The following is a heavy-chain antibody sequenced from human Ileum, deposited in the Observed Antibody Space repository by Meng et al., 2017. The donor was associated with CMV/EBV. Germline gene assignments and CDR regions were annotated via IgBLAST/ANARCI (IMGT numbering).Heavy chain of an antibody. CDR1: GFTFSSSY. J-gene: IGHJ4*02. CDR3: ARDPHFGALDY. V-gene: IGHV3-7*01. CDR2: IKHDGSEK. Sequence: GESLKISCTASGFTFSSSYMSWIRQAPGKGLEWVANIKHDGSEKAYVGSVKGRFTISRDNTKNSLYLQMNSLRAEDTAVYYCARDPHFGALDYWGQGTLVTVSS. D-gene: IGHD3-10*01.